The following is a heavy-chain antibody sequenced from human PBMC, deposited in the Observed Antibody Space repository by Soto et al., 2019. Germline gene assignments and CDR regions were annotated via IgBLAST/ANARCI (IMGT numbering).Heavy chain of an antibody. CDR1: GFTFSSYG. Sequence: QVQLVESGGGVVQPGRSLRLSCAASGFTFSSYGMHWVRRAPGKGLEWVAVISYDGSNKYYADSVKGRFTISRDNSKNTLYLQMNSLRAEDTAVYYCAKDGGGYCSSTSCWEGYYYYYYMDVWGKGTTVTVSS. CDR2: ISYDGSNK. CDR3: AKDGGGYCSSTSCWEGYYYYYYMDV. J-gene: IGHJ6*03. V-gene: IGHV3-30*18. D-gene: IGHD2-2*01.